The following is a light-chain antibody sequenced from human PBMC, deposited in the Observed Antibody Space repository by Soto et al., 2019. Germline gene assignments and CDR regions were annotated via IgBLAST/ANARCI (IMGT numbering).Light chain of an antibody. Sequence: EKVMTQSPGALSVSPGERAALSCRASQSVGSNLAWYQRKPGQAPRLLIYGASTRATGIPSRFSGSGSGTEFTLTISSLQSEDFAVYYCKQYYDWPWTFGQGTTVDIK. V-gene: IGKV3-15*01. CDR2: GAS. CDR1: QSVGSN. CDR3: KQYYDWPWT. J-gene: IGKJ1*01.